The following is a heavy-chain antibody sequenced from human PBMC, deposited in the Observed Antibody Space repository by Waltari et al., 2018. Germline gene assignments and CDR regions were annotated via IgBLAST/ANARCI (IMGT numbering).Heavy chain of an antibody. Sequence: EVQLVESGGGLVKPGGSLRLSCAASGFTFSSYSMNWVRKAPGKGLEWVSSISSISSYNYYADPEKGGFTIARANAKNSLELQMNSLRAEDTAVYYWATGGSSLGGPDAFDIWGQGTMVTVSS. V-gene: IGHV3-21*01. CDR2: ISSISSYN. CDR3: ATGGSSLGGPDAFDI. J-gene: IGHJ3*02. CDR1: GFTFSSYS. D-gene: IGHD3-16*01.